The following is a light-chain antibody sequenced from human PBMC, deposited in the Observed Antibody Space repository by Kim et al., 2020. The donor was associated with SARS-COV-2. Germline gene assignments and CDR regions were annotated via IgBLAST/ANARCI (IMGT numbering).Light chain of an antibody. J-gene: IGKJ5*01. Sequence: ASVGDRVTITCRASQSISSYLNWFQQKPGKAPNLLIYAASSLQSGAPSRFSGSGSGTDFTLTISSLQPEDFATYYCQQSYCAPLTFGQGTRLEIK. V-gene: IGKV1-39*01. CDR3: QQSYCAPLT. CDR1: QSISSY. CDR2: AAS.